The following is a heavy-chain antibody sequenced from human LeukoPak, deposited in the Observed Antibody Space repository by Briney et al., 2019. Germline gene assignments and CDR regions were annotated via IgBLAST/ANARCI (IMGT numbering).Heavy chain of an antibody. D-gene: IGHD3-10*01. Sequence: ASVKVSCKASGYTFTSYYMHWVRQAPGQGLEWMGWINPNSGGTNYAQKFQGRVTMTRDTSISTAYMELSRLRSDDTAVYYCAIRYGSGEKYYYYYYMDVWGKGTTVTVSS. V-gene: IGHV1-2*02. CDR2: INPNSGGT. J-gene: IGHJ6*03. CDR1: GYTFTSYY. CDR3: AIRYGSGEKYYYYYYMDV.